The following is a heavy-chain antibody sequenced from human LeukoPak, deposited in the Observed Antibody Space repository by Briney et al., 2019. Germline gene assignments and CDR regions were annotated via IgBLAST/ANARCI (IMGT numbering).Heavy chain of an antibody. J-gene: IGHJ4*02. V-gene: IGHV3-48*03. D-gene: IGHD3-10*01. Sequence: GGSLRLSCAASGFTFSSYEMNWVRQAPGKGLEWVSYISSSGRTIYYADSVKGRFTFSRDNAKNSLYLQMNSLRAEDTAVYYCARDGAITMLRGVQDYWGQGTLVTVSS. CDR3: ARDGAITMLRGVQDY. CDR1: GFTFSSYE. CDR2: ISSSGRTI.